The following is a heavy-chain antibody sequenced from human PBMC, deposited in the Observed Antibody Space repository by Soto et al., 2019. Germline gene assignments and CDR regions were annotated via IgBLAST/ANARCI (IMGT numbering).Heavy chain of an antibody. CDR3: AKDQNIQLWPRYYYYGMDV. J-gene: IGHJ6*02. Sequence: GGSLRLSCAASGFTFSSYGMHWVRQAPGKGLEWVAVIWYDGSNKYYADSVKGRFTISRDNSKNTLYLQMNSLRAEDTAVYYCAKDQNIQLWPRYYYYGMDVWGQGTTVTVSS. D-gene: IGHD5-18*01. CDR1: GFTFSSYG. CDR2: IWYDGSNK. V-gene: IGHV3-33*06.